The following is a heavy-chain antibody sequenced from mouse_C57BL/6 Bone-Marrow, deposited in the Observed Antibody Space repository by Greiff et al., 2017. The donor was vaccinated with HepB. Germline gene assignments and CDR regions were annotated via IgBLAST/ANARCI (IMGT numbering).Heavy chain of an antibody. CDR1: GYTFTSYW. V-gene: IGHV1-50*01. Sequence: VQLQQPGAELVKPGASVKLSCKASGYTFTSYWMQWVKQRPGQGLEWIGEIDPSDSYTNYNQKFKGKATLTVDTSSSTAYMQLSSLTSEDSAVYYCARREELLRSFAYWGQGTLVTVSA. J-gene: IGHJ3*01. CDR3: ARREELLRSFAY. D-gene: IGHD1-1*01. CDR2: IDPSDSYT.